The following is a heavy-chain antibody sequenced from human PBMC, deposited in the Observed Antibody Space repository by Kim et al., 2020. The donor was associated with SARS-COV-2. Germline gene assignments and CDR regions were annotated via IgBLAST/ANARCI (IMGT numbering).Heavy chain of an antibody. CDR2: ISYSGTT. Sequence: SETLSLTCSVSGGSISSGCYWDWIRQPPGKGLEWIGSISYSGTTYSNPSLKSRVTISVDTSTNQFSLKLNSVTAADTAIYSCARGVGAIRDIDYWGQGTL. V-gene: IGHV4-39*01. CDR1: GGSISSGCY. D-gene: IGHD1-26*01. J-gene: IGHJ4*02. CDR3: ARGVGAIRDIDY.